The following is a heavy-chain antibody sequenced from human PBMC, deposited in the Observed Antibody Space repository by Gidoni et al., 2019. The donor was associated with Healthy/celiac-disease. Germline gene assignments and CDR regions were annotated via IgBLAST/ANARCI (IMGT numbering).Heavy chain of an antibody. CDR3: ATEKYSSSWYSPTPERELYGMDV. CDR1: GGSISSSSYY. Sequence: QLQLQESGPGLVKPSETLSLTCTVPGGSISSSSYYWGWIRQPPGKGLEWIGSIYYSGSTDYNPSLKSRVTISVDTSKNQFSLKLSSVTAADTAVYYCATEKYSSSWYSPTPERELYGMDVWGQGTTVTVSS. J-gene: IGHJ6*02. D-gene: IGHD6-13*01. CDR2: IYYSGST. V-gene: IGHV4-39*01.